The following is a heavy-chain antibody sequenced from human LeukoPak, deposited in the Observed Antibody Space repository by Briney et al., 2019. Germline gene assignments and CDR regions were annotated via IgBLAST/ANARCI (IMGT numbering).Heavy chain of an antibody. CDR1: GFTFSNYA. D-gene: IGHD3-10*01. CDR3: ARGGSGSYLDPNNPFAY. V-gene: IGHV3-30*14. CDR2: ISYDGSNK. Sequence: GRSLRLSCAASGFTFSNYAIHWVRQAPGKGLEWVAIISYDGSNKYYAASVKGRFTISRDNSENTLYLQMNSLRAEDTAVYYCARGGSGSYLDPNNPFAYWGQGTLVTVSS. J-gene: IGHJ4*02.